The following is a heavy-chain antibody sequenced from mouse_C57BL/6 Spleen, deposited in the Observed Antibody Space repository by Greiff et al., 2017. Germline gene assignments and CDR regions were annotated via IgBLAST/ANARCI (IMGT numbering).Heavy chain of an antibody. D-gene: IGHD1-1*01. V-gene: IGHV14-2*01. CDR3: ARDSTTVVALDY. J-gene: IGHJ2*01. CDR1: GFNIKDYY. Sequence: VQLQQSGAELVKPGASVKLSCTASGFNIKDYYMHWVKQRTEQGLEWIGRIDPEDGETKYAQKFQGKATITADTSSNTAYLQPSSLTSEDTAVYYCARDSTTVVALDYWGQGTTLTVSS. CDR2: IDPEDGET.